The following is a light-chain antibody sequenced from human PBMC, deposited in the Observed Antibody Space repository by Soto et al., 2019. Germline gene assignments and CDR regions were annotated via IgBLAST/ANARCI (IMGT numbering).Light chain of an antibody. Sequence: QSVLTQPASVSGSPGQSITISCTGTSSDVGGYNYVSWYQQHPGKAPKLMIYEVSNRPSGVSNRFSGSKTGNTASLTISRLQAEDEADYYCSSYTSSSTLSYVFGTGTQLTVL. CDR1: SSDVGGYNY. V-gene: IGLV2-14*01. CDR2: EVS. CDR3: SSYTSSSTLSYV. J-gene: IGLJ1*01.